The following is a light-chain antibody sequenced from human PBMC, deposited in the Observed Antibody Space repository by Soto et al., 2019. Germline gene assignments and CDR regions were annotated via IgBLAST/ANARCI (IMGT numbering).Light chain of an antibody. CDR2: GAS. J-gene: IGKJ3*01. V-gene: IGKV3-20*01. Sequence: EIVLTQSPGTLSLSPGERATLSCRASQSLSSNYLAWYQQKPGQAPRLPIYGASSRASGIPDRFSGSGSGTDFTLTISSLEPEDFAVYYCQHYGRSAIFTLGPGTTVDIK. CDR3: QHYGRSAIFT. CDR1: QSLSSNY.